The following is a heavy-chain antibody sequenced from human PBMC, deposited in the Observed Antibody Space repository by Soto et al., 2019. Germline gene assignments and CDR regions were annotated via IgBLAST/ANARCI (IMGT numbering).Heavy chain of an antibody. Sequence: XGPTLVTPTQTLTLTCTFSWFSLSTSGVGVGCVRQPPGKALEWLALIYWNDDKRYSPSLKSRLTITKDTSKNQVVLTMTNMDTVDTATYYCANRQELERIDAFDFWGQGTMVTVSS. CDR1: WFSLSTSGVG. D-gene: IGHD1-1*01. J-gene: IGHJ3*01. CDR2: IYWNDDK. CDR3: ANRQELERIDAFDF. V-gene: IGHV2-5*01.